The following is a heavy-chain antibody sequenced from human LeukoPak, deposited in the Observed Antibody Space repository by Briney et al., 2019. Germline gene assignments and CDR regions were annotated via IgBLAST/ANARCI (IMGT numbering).Heavy chain of an antibody. V-gene: IGHV1-8*01. CDR3: VRGRAAAGTSWFDP. D-gene: IGHD6-13*01. Sequence: ASVKVSCKASGYTFTSYDINWVRQATGQGLEWMGWMNPNSGNTGYAQKFQGRVTMTRNTSISTAYMELSSLRSEDTAVYYCVRGRAAAGTSWFDPWGQGTLVTVSS. CDR2: MNPNSGNT. J-gene: IGHJ5*02. CDR1: GYTFTSYD.